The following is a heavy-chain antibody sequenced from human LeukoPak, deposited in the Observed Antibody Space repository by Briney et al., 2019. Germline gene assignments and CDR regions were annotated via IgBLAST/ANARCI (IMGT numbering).Heavy chain of an antibody. J-gene: IGHJ4*02. CDR2: IYSDNT. CDR1: GFTFSSYW. CDR3: ARGPRRPAAIDKTIDY. Sequence: GGSLRLSCAASGFTFSSYWMSWVRQAPGRGLEWVSFIYSDNTHYSDSVKGRFTISRDNAKNSLYLQMNSLRAEDTAVYYCARGPRRPAAIDKTIDYWGQGTLVTVSS. D-gene: IGHD2-2*01. V-gene: IGHV3-21*01.